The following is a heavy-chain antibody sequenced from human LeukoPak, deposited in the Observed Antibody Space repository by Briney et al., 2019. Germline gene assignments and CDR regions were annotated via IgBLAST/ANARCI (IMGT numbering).Heavy chain of an antibody. CDR1: GYTFTGYY. Sequence: ASVKVSCTASGYTFTGYYMHWVRQAPGQGLEWMGWINPNSGGTNYAQKFQGRVTMTRDTSISTAYMELSRLRSDDTAVYYCARVYGYQLLSRDDAFDIWGQGTMVTVSS. CDR3: ARVYGYQLLSRDDAFDI. J-gene: IGHJ3*02. D-gene: IGHD2-2*01. V-gene: IGHV1-2*02. CDR2: INPNSGGT.